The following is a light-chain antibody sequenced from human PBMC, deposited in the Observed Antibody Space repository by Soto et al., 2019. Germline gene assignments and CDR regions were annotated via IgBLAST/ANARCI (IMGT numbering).Light chain of an antibody. CDR1: SSNIGSNY. CDR3: AAWDDSLSGRGV. Sequence: QAVVTQPPSASGTPGQRVTISCSGSSSNIGSNYGYWYQQLPGTAPKLLIYRNNQRPSGVPDRFSGSKSGTSASLAISGLRSEDEADYYCAAWDDSLSGRGVFGGGTKLTVL. V-gene: IGLV1-47*01. J-gene: IGLJ2*01. CDR2: RNN.